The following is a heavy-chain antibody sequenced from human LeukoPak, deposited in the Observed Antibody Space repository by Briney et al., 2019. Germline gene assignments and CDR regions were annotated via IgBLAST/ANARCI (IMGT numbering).Heavy chain of an antibody. J-gene: IGHJ4*02. D-gene: IGHD3-10*01. CDR3: ARAGGSGSYYAPFDY. V-gene: IGHV4-34*01. Sequence: SETLSLTCAVYGGSFSGYYWSWIRQPPGKGLEWIGYIYYSGSTNYNPSLKSRVTISVDTSKNQFSLKLSSVTAADTAVYYCARAGGSGSYYAPFDYWGQGTLVTVSS. CDR1: GGSFSGYY. CDR2: IYYSGST.